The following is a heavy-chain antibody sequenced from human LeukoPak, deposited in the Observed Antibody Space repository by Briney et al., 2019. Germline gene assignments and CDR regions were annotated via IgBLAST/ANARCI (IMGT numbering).Heavy chain of an antibody. D-gene: IGHD2-2*01. J-gene: IGHJ5*02. CDR3: ARGVVVVPAAIHGWFDP. CDR2: IIPILGIA. Sequence: SVKASCKASGGTFSSYAISWVRQAPGQGLEWMGRIIPILGIANYAQKFQGRVTITADKSTSTAYMELSSLRSEDTAVYYCARGVVVVPAAIHGWFDPWGQGTLVTVSS. CDR1: GGTFSSYA. V-gene: IGHV1-69*04.